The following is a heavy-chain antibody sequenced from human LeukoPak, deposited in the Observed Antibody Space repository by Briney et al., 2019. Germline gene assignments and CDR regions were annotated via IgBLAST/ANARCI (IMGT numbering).Heavy chain of an antibody. D-gene: IGHD3-10*01. Sequence: PGGSLRLSCAASGFTFSSYAMSWVRQAPGKGLEWVSVIYSGGSTYYADSVKGRFTISRDNSKNTLYLQMNSLRAEDTAVYYCARDRGAGWRTFDIWGQGTMVTVSS. CDR1: GFTFSSYA. CDR3: ARDRGAGWRTFDI. CDR2: IYSGGST. V-gene: IGHV3-66*01. J-gene: IGHJ3*02.